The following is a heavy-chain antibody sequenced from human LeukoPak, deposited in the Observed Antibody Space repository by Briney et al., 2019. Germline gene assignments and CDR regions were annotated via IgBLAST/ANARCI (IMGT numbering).Heavy chain of an antibody. D-gene: IGHD3-10*01. J-gene: IGHJ4*02. CDR3: ARKENVYYYFDY. V-gene: IGHV4-28*01. CDR1: GYSITSSSW. Sequence: SETLSLTRAVSGYSITSSSWWGWIRQPPGKGLEWIGYIHHSGTTYYNPSLQSRVTMSVDTSKNQFSLKLSSVTAVDTAVYYCARKENVYYYFDYWGQGTLVTVSS. CDR2: IHHSGTT.